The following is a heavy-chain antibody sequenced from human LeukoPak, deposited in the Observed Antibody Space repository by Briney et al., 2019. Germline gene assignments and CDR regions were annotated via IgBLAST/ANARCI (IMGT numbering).Heavy chain of an antibody. CDR1: GFIFSNYV. CDR3: ARGRFFGITGTTKYYFDY. CDR2: IWCDGSNK. J-gene: IGHJ4*02. D-gene: IGHD1-7*01. Sequence: PGGSLRLSCAASGFIFSNYVMHWVRQAPGKGLEWVAVIWCDGSNKYYADSVKGRFTISRDNSKNTLYLQMSSLRAEDTAVYYCARGRFFGITGTTKYYFDYWGQGTLVTVSS. V-gene: IGHV3-33*01.